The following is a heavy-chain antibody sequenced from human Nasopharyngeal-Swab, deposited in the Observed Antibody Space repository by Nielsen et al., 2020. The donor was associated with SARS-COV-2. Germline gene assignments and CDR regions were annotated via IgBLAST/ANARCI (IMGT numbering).Heavy chain of an antibody. D-gene: IGHD2-2*02. Sequence: SETLSLTCTVSGGSISSGDYYWTWIRQPSGRALEWIGRVHPSGNTNYNPSLKRRLTISLDTSKNQFSLSLTSVSAADTAVYYCARARVGHCSSTSCYRLWDCWGQGTLVSVSS. CDR3: ARARVGHCSSTSCYRLWDC. V-gene: IGHV4-61*02. CDR1: GGSISSGDYY. J-gene: IGHJ4*02. CDR2: VHPSGNT.